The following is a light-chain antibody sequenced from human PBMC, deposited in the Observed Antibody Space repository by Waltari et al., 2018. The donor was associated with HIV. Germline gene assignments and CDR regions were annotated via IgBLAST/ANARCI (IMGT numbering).Light chain of an antibody. CDR2: GAS. CDR3: QQYGSSHPFT. Sequence: EFVLTQSPGTLSLSPGERATLSCRASQSVRSNYLAWYQQKPGQAPRLLIYGASSRATGIPDRFSCSGSGTDFTLTISRLEPEDFAVYYCQQYGSSHPFTFGPGTKVDIK. V-gene: IGKV3-20*01. J-gene: IGKJ3*01. CDR1: QSVRSNY.